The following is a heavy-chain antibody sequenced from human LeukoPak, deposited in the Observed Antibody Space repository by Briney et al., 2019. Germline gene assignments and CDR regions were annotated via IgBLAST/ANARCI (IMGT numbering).Heavy chain of an antibody. J-gene: IGHJ4*02. CDR3: GREDLRDYFDY. CDR2: ISYDGSNK. CDR1: GFTFSSYA. Sequence: PGRSLRLSCAASGFTFSSYAMHWVRQAPGKGLEWVAVISYDGSNKYYADSVKGRFTISRDNSKNTLYLQMNGLRAEDTAVYYCGREDLRDYFDYWGQGTLVTVSS. V-gene: IGHV3-30*03.